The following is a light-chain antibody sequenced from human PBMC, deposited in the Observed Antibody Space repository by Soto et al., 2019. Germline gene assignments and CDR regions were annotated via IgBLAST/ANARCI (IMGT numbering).Light chain of an antibody. V-gene: IGKV3-15*01. J-gene: IGKJ1*01. Sequence: EIMMTQSPATLSVSPGERATLSCRASQTVNINLAWYQQKPGQAPRLLIYGASTRATGIPARFSGSGSGTEFTLTISALQSEDFAVDYCQHYNNWPRTFGQGTKVEIK. CDR3: QHYNNWPRT. CDR1: QTVNIN. CDR2: GAS.